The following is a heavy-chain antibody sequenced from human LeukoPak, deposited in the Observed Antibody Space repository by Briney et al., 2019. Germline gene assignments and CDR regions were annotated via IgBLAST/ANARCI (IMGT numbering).Heavy chain of an antibody. CDR2: IKQDGSEK. CDR3: ARRNRAAAGTRSAYYYYYMDV. Sequence: GGSLRLSCAASGFTFSSYWMSWVRQAPGKGLEWVANIKQDGSEKYYVDSVKGRFTISRDNAKNSLYLQMNSLRDEDAAVYYCARRNRAAAGTRSAYYYYYMDVWGKGTTVTVSS. CDR1: GFTFSSYW. V-gene: IGHV3-7*01. D-gene: IGHD6-13*01. J-gene: IGHJ6*03.